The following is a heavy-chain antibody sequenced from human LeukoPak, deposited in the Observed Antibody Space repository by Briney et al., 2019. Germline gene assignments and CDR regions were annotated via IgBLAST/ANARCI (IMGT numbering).Heavy chain of an antibody. D-gene: IGHD6-19*01. CDR3: ARDRAVTSSGWYVPLDY. CDR1: GGSFSGYY. Sequence: PSETLSLTCAVYGGSFSGYYWSWIRQPPGKGLEWIGYIYYSGSTNYNPSLKSRVTISVDTSKNQFSLKLSSVTAADTAVYYCARDRAVTSSGWYVPLDYWGQGTLVTVSS. J-gene: IGHJ4*02. CDR2: IYYSGST. V-gene: IGHV4-59*01.